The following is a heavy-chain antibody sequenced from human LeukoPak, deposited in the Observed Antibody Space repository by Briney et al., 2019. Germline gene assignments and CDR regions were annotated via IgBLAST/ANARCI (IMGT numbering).Heavy chain of an antibody. CDR3: AREFLYGYSSGWPGDNWFDP. Sequence: SQTLSLTCAISGDSVSSNSAAWNWIRQSPSRGLEWLGRTYYRSKWYNDYAVSVKSRITINPDTSKNQFSLQLNSVTPEDTAVYYCAREFLYGYSSGWPGDNWFDPWGQGTLVTVSS. V-gene: IGHV6-1*01. CDR1: GDSVSSNSAA. CDR2: TYYRSKWYN. D-gene: IGHD6-19*01. J-gene: IGHJ5*02.